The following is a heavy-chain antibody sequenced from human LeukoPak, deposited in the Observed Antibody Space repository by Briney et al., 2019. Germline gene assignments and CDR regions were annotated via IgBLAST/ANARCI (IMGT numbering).Heavy chain of an antibody. J-gene: IGHJ6*02. Sequence: ASVKVSCKASGYTFTSYDINWVRQATAQGLEWMGWMNPNRGNTGYAQKFHGRVTMTRNTSISTAYMELSSLRSEDTAVYYCARGAYCSSTSCGYYYYYYGMDVWGQGTTVTVSS. D-gene: IGHD2-2*01. CDR3: ARGAYCSSTSCGYYYYYYGMDV. CDR2: MNPNRGNT. V-gene: IGHV1-8*01. CDR1: GYTFTSYD.